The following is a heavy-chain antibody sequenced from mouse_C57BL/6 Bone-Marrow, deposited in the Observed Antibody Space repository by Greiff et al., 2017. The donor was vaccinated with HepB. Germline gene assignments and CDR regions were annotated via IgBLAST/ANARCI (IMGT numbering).Heavy chain of an antibody. V-gene: IGHV5-4*01. D-gene: IGHD1-1*01. CDR1: GFTFSSYA. Sequence: DVMLVESGGGLVKPGGSLKLSCAASGFTFSSYAMSWVRQTPEKRLEWVATISDGGSYTYYPDNVKGRFTISRDNAKNNLYLQMSHLKSEDTAMYYCARDDGPTVVATYDYFDYWGQGTTLTVSS. J-gene: IGHJ2*01. CDR3: ARDDGPTVVATYDYFDY. CDR2: ISDGGSYT.